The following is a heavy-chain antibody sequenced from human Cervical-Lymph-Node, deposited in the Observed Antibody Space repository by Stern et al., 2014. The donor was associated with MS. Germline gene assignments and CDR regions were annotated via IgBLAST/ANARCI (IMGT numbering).Heavy chain of an antibody. V-gene: IGHV3-33*01. CDR2: IWYDGSNK. CDR3: ARGNWNYRFYYYGMDV. J-gene: IGHJ6*02. Sequence: VQLVESGGGVVQPGRSLRLSCAASGFTFSSYGMHWVRQAPGKGLAWVAVIWYDGSNKYYADSVKGRFTISRDNSKNTLYLQMNSLRAEDTAVYYCARGNWNYRFYYYGMDVWGQGTTVTVSS. D-gene: IGHD1-7*01. CDR1: GFTFSSYG.